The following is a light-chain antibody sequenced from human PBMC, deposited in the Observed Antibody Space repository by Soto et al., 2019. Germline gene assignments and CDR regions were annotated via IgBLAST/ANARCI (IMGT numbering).Light chain of an antibody. Sequence: VLTQSPATLSLSPCEIATLSCSSSHSIHTSLAWYQQKPVQPPRLVVYDSTLRANGVPDRFGGSRSGTEFTLTINNLEPEDFAVYYCQQRNVWPPITFGQGTRLENK. CDR3: QQRNVWPPIT. CDR2: DST. J-gene: IGKJ5*01. V-gene: IGKV3-11*01. CDR1: HSIHTS.